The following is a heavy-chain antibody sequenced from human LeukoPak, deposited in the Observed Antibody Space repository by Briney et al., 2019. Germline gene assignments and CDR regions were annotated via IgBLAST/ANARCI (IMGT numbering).Heavy chain of an antibody. CDR2: ISRDGSNT. CDR1: EFTFSTYW. CDR3: AREWDLPGAYYMDV. J-gene: IGHJ6*03. Sequence: GGSLRLSCAASEFTFSTYWMHWVRQAPGKGLVWVSRISRDGSNTFYADSVKDRFTISRDNAKNTLYLQMNSLRGDDTAVYYCAREWDLPGAYYMDVWGKGTTVTVSS. D-gene: IGHD1-26*01. V-gene: IGHV3-74*01.